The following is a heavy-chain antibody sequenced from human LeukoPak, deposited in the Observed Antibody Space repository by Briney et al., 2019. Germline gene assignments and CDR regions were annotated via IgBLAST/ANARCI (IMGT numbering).Heavy chain of an antibody. CDR2: INHSGST. CDR1: GGSFSGYY. V-gene: IGHV4-34*01. J-gene: IGHJ4*02. CDR3: ARNYYDGSGYYYVSDY. Sequence: SETLSLTCAVYGGSFSGYYWSWIRQPPGKGLEWIGEINHSGSTNYNPSLKSRVTISVDTSKNQFSLKLSSVTAADTAVYYCARNYYDGSGYYYVSDYWGQGTLVTVSS. D-gene: IGHD3-22*01.